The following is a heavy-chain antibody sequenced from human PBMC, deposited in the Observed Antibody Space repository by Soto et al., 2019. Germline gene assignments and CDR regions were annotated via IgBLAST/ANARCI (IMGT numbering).Heavy chain of an antibody. CDR1: GFTFSNAW. CDR3: ATERAAAGVAFDI. CDR2: IKSKTDGGTT. V-gene: IGHV3-15*01. Sequence: GGSLRLSCAASGFTFSNAWMSWVRQAPGKGLEWVGRIKSKTDGGTTDYAAPVKGRFTISRDDSKNTLYLQMNSLKTEDTALYYCATERAAAGVAFDIWGQGTMVTVSS. J-gene: IGHJ3*02. D-gene: IGHD6-13*01.